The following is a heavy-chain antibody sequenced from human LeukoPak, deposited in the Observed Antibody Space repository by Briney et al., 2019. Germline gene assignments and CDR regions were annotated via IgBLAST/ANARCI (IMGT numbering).Heavy chain of an antibody. CDR3: VREAGPLD. CDR2: VNPNTGGT. V-gene: IGHV1-2*02. Sequence: ASVKVSCKASGYTFTGYYINWVRQAPGQAPEWVGWVNPNTGGTRYAQKFQGRVTMTRDTSITTAFMELRGLTFDDTAVFYCVREAGPLDWGQGTLVTVSS. J-gene: IGHJ4*02. CDR1: GYTFTGYY.